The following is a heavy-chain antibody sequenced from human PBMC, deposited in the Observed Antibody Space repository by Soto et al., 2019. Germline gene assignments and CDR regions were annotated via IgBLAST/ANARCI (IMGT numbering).Heavy chain of an antibody. CDR1: GFTISNNY. CDR3: ARDGTYNWV. V-gene: IGHV3-66*01. J-gene: IGHJ4*02. D-gene: IGHD1-1*01. CDR2: IYSGGAT. Sequence: EVQLVESGGGLVQPGGPLRLSGAASGFTISNNYMRWVLQAPGKGLEWVSLIYSGGATYYADSVKGRFTISRDNSKNTLYLQMNSLRAEDTAVYYCARDGTYNWVGGQGILVTVSS.